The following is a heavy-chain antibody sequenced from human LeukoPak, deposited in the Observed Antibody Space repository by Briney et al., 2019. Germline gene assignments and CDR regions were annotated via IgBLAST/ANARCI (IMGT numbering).Heavy chain of an antibody. Sequence: ASVKVSCNASGYTFTGYYMHWVRQAPGQGLEWMGWINPNSGGTNYAQKFQGRVSMTRDTSISTAYMELSRLRSDDTAVYYCARDGDGYSSGGFDYWGQGTLVTVSS. CDR2: INPNSGGT. J-gene: IGHJ4*02. CDR3: ARDGDGYSSGGFDY. D-gene: IGHD6-25*01. CDR1: GYTFTGYY. V-gene: IGHV1-2*02.